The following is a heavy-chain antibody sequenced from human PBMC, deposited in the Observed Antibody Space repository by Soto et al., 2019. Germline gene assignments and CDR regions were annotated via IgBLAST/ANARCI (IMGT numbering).Heavy chain of an antibody. CDR1: GFSFSNAW. CDR3: TGHLREFFPLDY. CDR2: IKSRADGGTT. Sequence: EVQLVESGGDFVKPGGSLRVSCAVSGFSFSNAWMSWVRQAPGKGLVWVGRIKSRADGGTTDYTAPVKGRFTISRDDSKNTVFLQMNSLKTEDTAVYYCTGHLREFFPLDYWGQGTLVTVSS. J-gene: IGHJ4*02. V-gene: IGHV3-15*01. D-gene: IGHD3-16*01.